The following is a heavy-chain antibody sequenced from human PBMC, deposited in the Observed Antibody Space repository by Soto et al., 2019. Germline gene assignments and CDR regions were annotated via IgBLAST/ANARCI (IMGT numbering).Heavy chain of an antibody. D-gene: IGHD3-10*01. Sequence: SETLTLMSEFSKFTKSEYAWGRVRQSPGKGLEWIGNYFDGGRTMYNPSLKGRVTISVDASKNLFSLELSSVTAEDTSVYHCARGGSMIRGRNFFDAWGQG. V-gene: IGHV4-59*12. J-gene: IGHJ4*02. CDR2: YFDGGRT. CDR3: ARGGSMIRGRNFFDA. CDR1: KFTKSEYA.